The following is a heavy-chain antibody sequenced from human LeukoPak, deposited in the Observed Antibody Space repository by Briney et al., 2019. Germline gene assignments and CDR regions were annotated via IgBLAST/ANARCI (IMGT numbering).Heavy chain of an antibody. CDR2: IGIDSGNT. V-gene: IGHV3-48*01. D-gene: IGHD5-24*01. Sequence: PGGSLRLSCAACGFTFSDYSMNWVRQAPGKGLEWISYIGIDSGNTNYADSVKGRFTISGDKAKNSLYLQMNSLRVEDTAVYYCARDYKYAFDNWGQGTLVAVSS. CDR3: ARDYKYAFDN. J-gene: IGHJ4*02. CDR1: GFTFSDYS.